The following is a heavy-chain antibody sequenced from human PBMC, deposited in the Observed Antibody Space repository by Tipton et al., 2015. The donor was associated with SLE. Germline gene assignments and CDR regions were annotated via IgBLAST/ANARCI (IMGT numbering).Heavy chain of an antibody. CDR1: GFTVRSSY. CDR3: TTSITAIVY. J-gene: IGHJ4*02. V-gene: IGHV3-53*05. CDR2: IYSDGSI. D-gene: IGHD3-10*01. Sequence: SLRLSCAASGFTVRSSYMSWVRQAPGKGLEWVSVIYSDGSIYYADSVKGRFSISRDNSKNTLFLQMSSLGAEDTAVYYCTTSITAIVYWGQGTLVTVSS.